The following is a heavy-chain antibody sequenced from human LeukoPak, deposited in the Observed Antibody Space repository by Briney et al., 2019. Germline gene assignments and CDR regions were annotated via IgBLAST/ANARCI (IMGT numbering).Heavy chain of an antibody. V-gene: IGHV5-51*01. CDR1: GYSFPTYW. Sequence: GESLKISCKGSGYSFPTYWIGWVRQMPGKGLEWMGIIYPGDSDTRYSPSFQGQVTISADKSISTAYLQWSSLKASDTAMYYCARHRSYYDSSGWDYFDYWGQGTLVTVSS. CDR3: ARHRSYYDSSGWDYFDY. CDR2: IYPGDSDT. D-gene: IGHD3-22*01. J-gene: IGHJ4*02.